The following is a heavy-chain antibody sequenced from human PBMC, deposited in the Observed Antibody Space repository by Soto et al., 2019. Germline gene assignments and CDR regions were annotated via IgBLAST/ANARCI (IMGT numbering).Heavy chain of an antibody. D-gene: IGHD2-15*01. CDR1: GGSISSYY. CDR2: IYYSGST. CDR3: ARGQVVAAQH. V-gene: IGHV4-59*01. J-gene: IGHJ4*02. Sequence: SETLSLTCTVSGGSISSYYWSWIRQPPGKGLEWIGYIYYSGSTDYNPSLKSRVTISVDTSKNQFSLKLSSVTAADTAVYYCARGQVVAAQHWGQGTLVTVSS.